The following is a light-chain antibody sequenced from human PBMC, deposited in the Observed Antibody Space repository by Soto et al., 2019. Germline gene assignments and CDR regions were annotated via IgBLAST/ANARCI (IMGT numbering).Light chain of an antibody. CDR2: EVS. Sequence: QSALTQPPSAYGSPGQSVTISCTGTSSDVGGYNYVSWYQQHPGKAPKLMIYEVSKRPSGVPDRFSGSKSGNTASLTVSGLQAEDEADYGCSSYAGSNNFVVFGGGTKVTVL. V-gene: IGLV2-8*01. J-gene: IGLJ2*01. CDR3: SSYAGSNNFVV. CDR1: SSDVGGYNY.